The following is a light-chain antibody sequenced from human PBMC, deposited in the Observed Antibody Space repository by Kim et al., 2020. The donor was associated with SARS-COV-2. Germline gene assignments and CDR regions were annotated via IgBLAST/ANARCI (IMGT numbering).Light chain of an antibody. CDR1: QSVNTY. CDR2: DAS. J-gene: IGKJ4*01. Sequence: SFSPGERATLSCRASQSVNTYLAWYQQKPGQAPRLLIYDASNRATGIPARFSGSGSGTDFTLTISSLEPEDFAVYYCQQRNNWLTFGGGTKVDIK. CDR3: QQRNNWLT. V-gene: IGKV3-11*01.